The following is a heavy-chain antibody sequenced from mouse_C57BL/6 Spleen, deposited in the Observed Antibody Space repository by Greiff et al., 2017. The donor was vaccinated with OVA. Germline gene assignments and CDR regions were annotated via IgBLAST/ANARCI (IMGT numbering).Heavy chain of an antibody. CDR2: INPNNGGT. V-gene: IGHV1-26*01. CDR1: GYTFTDYY. D-gene: IGHD4-1*01. Sequence: EVQLQQSGPELLKPGASVKISCKASGYTFTDYYMNWVKQSHGKSLEWIGDINPNNGGTSYNQKFKGKATLTVDKSSSTAYMELRSLTSEDSAVYYCARYWDEDYWGQGTTLTVSS. J-gene: IGHJ2*01. CDR3: ARYWDEDY.